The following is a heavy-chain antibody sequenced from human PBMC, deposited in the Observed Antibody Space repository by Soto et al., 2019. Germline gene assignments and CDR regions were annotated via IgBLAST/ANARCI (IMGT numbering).Heavy chain of an antibody. CDR3: VSYDSSGYPGTFDY. CDR1: GYTFTTYS. Sequence: GASVKVSYKASGYTFTTYSVQWARQAPGQGLEWMGIINPSADITSYAQKFHGRVTLSRDTATSAVYMELSSLRSDDTAVYYCVSYDSSGYPGTFDYWG. J-gene: IGHJ4*01. D-gene: IGHD3-22*01. V-gene: IGHV1-46*01. CDR2: INPSADIT.